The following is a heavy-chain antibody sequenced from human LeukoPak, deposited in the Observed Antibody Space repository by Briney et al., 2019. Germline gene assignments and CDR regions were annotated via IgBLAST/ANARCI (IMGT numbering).Heavy chain of an antibody. Sequence: SETLSLTCTVSGGSFSIYYWSWIRQPAGKGLEWIGRIYTSGSTNYNPSLKSRVTISVDTSKNQFSLKLSSVTAADTAVYYCAGNYYGSGSYYSEDRYWGQGTLVTVSP. D-gene: IGHD3-10*01. J-gene: IGHJ4*02. CDR2: IYTSGST. CDR1: GGSFSIYY. CDR3: AGNYYGSGSYYSEDRY. V-gene: IGHV4-4*07.